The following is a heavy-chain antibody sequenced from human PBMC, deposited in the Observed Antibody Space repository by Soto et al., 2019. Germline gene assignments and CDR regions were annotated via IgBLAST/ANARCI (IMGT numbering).Heavy chain of an antibody. CDR1: GGSISSDDYY. CDR3: ARLGRKISGTTYFGMDV. Sequence: SETLSLTCTVSGGSISSDDYYWSWIRQPPGRGLEWIGYIYYSGSTYYSPSLKSRITMSVDTSKNQFSLKLNSVTAADTAVYYCARLGRKISGTTYFGMDVWGQGTTVTVSS. D-gene: IGHD3-10*01. CDR2: IYYSGST. J-gene: IGHJ6*02. V-gene: IGHV4-30-4*01.